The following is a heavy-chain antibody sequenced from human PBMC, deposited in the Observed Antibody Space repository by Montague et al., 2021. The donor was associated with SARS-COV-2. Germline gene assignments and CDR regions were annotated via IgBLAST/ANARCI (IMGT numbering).Heavy chain of an antibody. CDR1: GFTFISYW. Sequence: LRLSCAASGFTFISYWMSWVRQAPGKGLEWVANINQDGSEKSYVDSVKGRFTISRDNAKNSLYLQMNSLRAEDTAVYYCARDRLLGGQGTLVTVSS. CDR3: ARDRLL. J-gene: IGHJ4*02. D-gene: IGHD3-10*01. CDR2: INQDGSEK. V-gene: IGHV3-7*01.